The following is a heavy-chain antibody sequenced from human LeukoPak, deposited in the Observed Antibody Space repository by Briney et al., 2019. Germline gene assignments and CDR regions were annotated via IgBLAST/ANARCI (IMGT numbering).Heavy chain of an antibody. CDR3: TRGETMDV. J-gene: IGHJ6*03. D-gene: IGHD5-24*01. CDR2: INEDGTEK. V-gene: IGHV3-7*01. CDR1: DFSFETYW. Sequence: GGSLRLSCVALDFSFETYWMSWVRQAPGKGPQWVANINEDGTEKHYVGSVRGRFTISRDNAESSLHLQMNSLRPDDLGVYYCTRGETMDVWGKGTMVTVSS.